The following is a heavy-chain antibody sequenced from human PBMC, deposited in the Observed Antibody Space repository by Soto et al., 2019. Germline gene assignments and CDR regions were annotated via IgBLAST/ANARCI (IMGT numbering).Heavy chain of an antibody. CDR2: ISSSSSTI. CDR1: GFTFSSYI. Sequence: GGPIKLSCAASGFTFSSYIMNGVRQAPGKGLEWVSYISSSSSTIYYADSVKGRFTISRDNAKNSLYLQMNSLRDEDTAVYYCARDRNQFDPWGQGTLVTVSS. V-gene: IGHV3-48*02. J-gene: IGHJ5*02. CDR3: ARDRNQFDP.